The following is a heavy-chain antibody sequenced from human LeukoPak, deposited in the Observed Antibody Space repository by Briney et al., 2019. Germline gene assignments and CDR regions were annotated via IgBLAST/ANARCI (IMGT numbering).Heavy chain of an antibody. CDR1: GFTFSLFA. D-gene: IGHD2-2*01. J-gene: IGHJ4*02. CDR3: AKGRGSSTSSADN. V-gene: IGHV3-23*01. CDR2: VSGSGDST. Sequence: GGSLRLSCATSGFTFSLFAMSWVRQAPGKGLEWVSTVSGSGDSTYYADSVKGRFTVSRDNSKNTLYLQMSSLRAEDTAVYYCAKGRGSSTSSADNWGQGTLVTVSS.